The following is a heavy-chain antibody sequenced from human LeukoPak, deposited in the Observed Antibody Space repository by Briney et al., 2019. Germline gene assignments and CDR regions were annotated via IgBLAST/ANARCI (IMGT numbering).Heavy chain of an antibody. Sequence: PGGSLRLSCAASGFTFNNYGMHWVRQAPGKGLEWVAFIRYDGSNKYYADSVKGRFTISRDNSKNTLYLQMNSLRAEDTAVYYCANHPVAGSPYWGQGTLVTVSS. CDR1: GFTFNNYG. J-gene: IGHJ4*02. CDR3: ANHPVAGSPY. D-gene: IGHD6-19*01. V-gene: IGHV3-30*02. CDR2: IRYDGSNK.